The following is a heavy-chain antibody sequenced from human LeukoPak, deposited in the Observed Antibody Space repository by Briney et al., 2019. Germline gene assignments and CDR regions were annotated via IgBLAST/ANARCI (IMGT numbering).Heavy chain of an antibody. V-gene: IGHV1-69*04. Sequence: ASVKVSCKASGYTFTGYYMHLVRQAPGQGLEWMGRIIPILGIANYAQKFQGRVTITADKSTSTAYMELSSLRSEDTAVYYCARDPEIDCSGGSCNDYWGQGTLVTVSS. J-gene: IGHJ4*02. CDR1: GYTFTGYY. D-gene: IGHD2-15*01. CDR3: ARDPEIDCSGGSCNDY. CDR2: IIPILGIA.